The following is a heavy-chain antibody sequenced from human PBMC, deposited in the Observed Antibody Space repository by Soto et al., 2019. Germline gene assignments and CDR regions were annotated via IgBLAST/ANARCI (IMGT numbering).Heavy chain of an antibody. D-gene: IGHD5-12*01. V-gene: IGHV5-51*01. CDR1: GYRFTNYW. CDR3: ARISVEMATHSYYFDY. CDR2: IYPGDSDT. J-gene: IGHJ4*02. Sequence: GESLKISCKGSGYRFTNYWIGWVRQMPGKGLEWMGIIYPGDSDTRYSPSFQGQVTISADKSISTAYLQWNSLKASDTAMYYCARISVEMATHSYYFDYWGQGTVVTVS.